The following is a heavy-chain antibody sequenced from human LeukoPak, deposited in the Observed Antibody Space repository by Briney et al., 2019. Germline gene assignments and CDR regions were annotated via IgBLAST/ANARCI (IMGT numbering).Heavy chain of an antibody. CDR1: GGSFSGYY. J-gene: IGHJ3*02. D-gene: IGHD1-14*01. CDR2: INHSGST. CDR3: ARQGRRVYGIRNGFDI. Sequence: SETLSLTCAVYGGSFSGYYWSWIRQPPGKGLEWIGEINHSGSTNYNPSLKSRVTISVDTSKNQFSLKLSSVTAADTAVYYCARQGRRVYGIRNGFDIWGQGTMVTVSS. V-gene: IGHV4-34*01.